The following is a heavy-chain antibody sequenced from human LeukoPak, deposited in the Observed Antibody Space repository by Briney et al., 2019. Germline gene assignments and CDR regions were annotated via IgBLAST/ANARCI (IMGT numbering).Heavy chain of an antibody. Sequence: PGGSLRLSCAASGFTFSSYAMHWVRQAPGKGLEWVAVISYDGSNKYYADSVKGRFTISRDNSKNTLYLQMNSLRAGDTAVYYCAFIKGNWNDSPFDYWGQGTLVTVSS. D-gene: IGHD1-1*01. CDR3: AFIKGNWNDSPFDY. V-gene: IGHV3-30-3*01. J-gene: IGHJ4*02. CDR2: ISYDGSNK. CDR1: GFTFSSYA.